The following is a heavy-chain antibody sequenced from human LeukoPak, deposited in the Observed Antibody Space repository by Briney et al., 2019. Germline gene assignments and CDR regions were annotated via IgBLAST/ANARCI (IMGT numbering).Heavy chain of an antibody. V-gene: IGHV3-30*03. J-gene: IGHJ4*02. CDR3: ARDRCSSTSCYHEYYFDY. CDR2: ISYDGSNK. Sequence: GRSLRLSCAASGFTFSSYGMHWVRQAPGKGLEWVSVISYDGSNKYYADSVKGRFTISRDNSKNTLYLQMNSLRAEDTAVYYCARDRCSSTSCYHEYYFDYWGQGTLVTVSS. CDR1: GFTFSSYG. D-gene: IGHD2-2*01.